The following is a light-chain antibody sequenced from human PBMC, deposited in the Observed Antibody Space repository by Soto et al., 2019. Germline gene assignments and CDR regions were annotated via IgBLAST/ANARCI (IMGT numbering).Light chain of an antibody. Sequence: VLTQSPGTLSLSPGERATLSCRASQSVSSSNLAWYQKKPGQAPRVLIYGASTRATGIPDRFSGSGSGSDFTLTISRLDPEDFAVYYCQQYDSPPYTFGQGTNLEIK. CDR1: QSVSSSN. CDR3: QQYDSPPYT. J-gene: IGKJ2*01. V-gene: IGKV3-20*01. CDR2: GAS.